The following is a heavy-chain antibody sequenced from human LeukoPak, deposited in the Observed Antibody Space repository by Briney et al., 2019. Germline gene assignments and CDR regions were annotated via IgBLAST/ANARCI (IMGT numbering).Heavy chain of an antibody. D-gene: IGHD4-17*01. CDR2: IYTSGST. Sequence: SETLSLTCTVSGGSISSGSYYWSWIRQPAGKGLEWIGRIYTSGSTNYIPSLKSRVTISVDTSKNQFSLKLSSVTAADTAVYYCARDDYGPIDYWGQGTLVTVSS. CDR3: ARDDYGPIDY. CDR1: GGSISSGSYY. V-gene: IGHV4-61*02. J-gene: IGHJ4*02.